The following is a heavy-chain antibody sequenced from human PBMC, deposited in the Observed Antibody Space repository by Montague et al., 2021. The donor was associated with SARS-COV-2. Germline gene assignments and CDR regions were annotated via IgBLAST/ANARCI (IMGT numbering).Heavy chain of an antibody. V-gene: IGHV4-59*01. J-gene: IGHJ4*02. CDR3: ARGGYSGYWDY. D-gene: IGHD5-12*01. CDR1: DGSISSYY. Sequence: SETLSLTCTVSDGSISSYYWSWIRQPPGKGLEWIGYIYYSGSTNYNPSLKSRVTISVDTSKNQFSLKLSSVTAADTAVYYCARGGYSGYWDYWGQGTLVTVPS. CDR2: IYYSGST.